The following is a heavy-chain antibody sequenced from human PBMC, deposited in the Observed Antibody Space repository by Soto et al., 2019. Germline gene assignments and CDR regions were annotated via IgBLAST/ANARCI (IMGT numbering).Heavy chain of an antibody. CDR1: GYTFTSYG. CDR3: ARVRGDMVRGVIMVDY. Sequence: QVQLVQSGAEVKKPGASVKVSCKASGYTFTSYGISWVRQAPGQGLEWMGWISAYNGNTNYAQKLQGRVTMTTDTSTSTGYRELRSLRSDDTAVYYCARVRGDMVRGVIMVDYWGQGTLVTVSS. J-gene: IGHJ4*02. D-gene: IGHD3-10*01. CDR2: ISAYNGNT. V-gene: IGHV1-18*01.